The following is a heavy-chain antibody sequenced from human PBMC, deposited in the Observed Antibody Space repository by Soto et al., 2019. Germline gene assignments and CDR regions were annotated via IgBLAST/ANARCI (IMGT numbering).Heavy chain of an antibody. Sequence: VQLVESGGGLVKPRESLRLSCAASGFNFGDFYMSWIRQAPGKGLEWVSFMSGSGASVYYADSVKGRFTISRDNAKNSLYLQMNSLRADDTAMYYCARQQELAYDLDLWGQGTAVTVSS. V-gene: IGHV3-11*01. CDR2: MSGSGASV. D-gene: IGHD6-13*01. CDR1: GFNFGDFY. CDR3: ARQQELAYDLDL. J-gene: IGHJ5*02.